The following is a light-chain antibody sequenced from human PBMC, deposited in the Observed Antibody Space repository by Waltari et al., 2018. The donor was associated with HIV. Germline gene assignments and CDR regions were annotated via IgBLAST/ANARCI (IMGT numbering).Light chain of an antibody. CDR1: QSIGYW. CDR2: KAS. Sequence: TPLTQLPTKLSPSVGDGVHITCRASQSIGYWLAWYQVKPGRGPNLLIYKASSLEGGVPSRFSGSGSGTEFTLTISSLQPDDFATYYCQQSQSFLYTFGQGTKLEIK. CDR3: QQSQSFLYT. J-gene: IGKJ2*01. V-gene: IGKV1-5*03.